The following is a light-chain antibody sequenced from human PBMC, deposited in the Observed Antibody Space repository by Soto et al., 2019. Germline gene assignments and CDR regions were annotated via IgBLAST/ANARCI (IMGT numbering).Light chain of an antibody. V-gene: IGLV2-8*01. Sequence: QSALTQPLSASGSPGQSVTISCTGTSTDIGGYNYVSWYQQHPGKAPKLMIYEVSKRPSGVPDRFSGSKSGNTASLTVSGLRAEDEADYYCSSYGGSHNLVFGGGTKLTVL. CDR1: STDIGGYNY. CDR3: SSYGGSHNLV. J-gene: IGLJ2*01. CDR2: EVS.